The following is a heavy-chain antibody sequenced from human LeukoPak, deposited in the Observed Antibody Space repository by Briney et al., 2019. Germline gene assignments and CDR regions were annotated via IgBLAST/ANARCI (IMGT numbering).Heavy chain of an antibody. J-gene: IGHJ4*02. V-gene: IGHV3-21*04. CDR3: AKLFESGTYNNFFHY. D-gene: IGHD3-10*01. Sequence: PGGSLRLSCAASGLSISRYSMNWVRQAPGKGLEWVSSISSASSYIYYTDSVKGRFSISRDNANNSLYLQMNSLSPEDTAIYYCAKLFESGTYNNFFHYWGQGTLVTVFS. CDR2: ISSASSYI. CDR1: GLSISRYS.